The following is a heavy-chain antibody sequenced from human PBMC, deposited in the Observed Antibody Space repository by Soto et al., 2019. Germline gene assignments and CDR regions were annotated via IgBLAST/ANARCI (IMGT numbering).Heavy chain of an antibody. Sequence: GGSLRLSCAASGFTFSSYWMHWVRQAPGKGLVWVSRINSDGSSTSYAGSVKGRFNISRDNAKNTLYLQMNSLRAEDTAVYYCARDREYSYGDAFDIWGQGTMVTVSS. CDR2: INSDGSST. V-gene: IGHV3-74*01. CDR3: ARDREYSYGDAFDI. CDR1: GFTFSSYW. J-gene: IGHJ3*02. D-gene: IGHD5-18*01.